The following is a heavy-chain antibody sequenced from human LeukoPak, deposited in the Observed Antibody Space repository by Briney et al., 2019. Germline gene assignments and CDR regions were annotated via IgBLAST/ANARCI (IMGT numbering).Heavy chain of an antibody. D-gene: IGHD5-24*01. Sequence: PGRSLRLSCAASGLSIGGFGMHWVRQAPGKGLEWVAGIGYDGSHESEAESVKGRFTISRDNSRNTVYLEMNSLRVDDTAVYYCARGSRELDYWGQGTLVIVSS. CDR2: IGYDGSHE. CDR1: GLSIGGFG. V-gene: IGHV3-33*01. J-gene: IGHJ4*02. CDR3: ARGSRELDY.